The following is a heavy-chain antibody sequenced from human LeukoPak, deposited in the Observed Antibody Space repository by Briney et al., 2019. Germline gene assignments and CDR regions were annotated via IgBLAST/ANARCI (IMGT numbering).Heavy chain of an antibody. D-gene: IGHD3-3*01. CDR3: AKGNYNYDFWSGHDY. Sequence: GGSLRLSCAASGFTFSSCAMSWVRQAPGKGLEWVSIISGSGGSTYHAGSVKGRFTISRDNSKNTLHLQMNSLRPEDTAVYYCAKGNYNYDFWSGHDYWGQGTLVTVSS. CDR2: ISGSGGST. J-gene: IGHJ4*02. V-gene: IGHV3-23*01. CDR1: GFTFSSCA.